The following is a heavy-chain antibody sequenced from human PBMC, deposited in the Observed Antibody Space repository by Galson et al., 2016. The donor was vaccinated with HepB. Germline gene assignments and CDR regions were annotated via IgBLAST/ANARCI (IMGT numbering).Heavy chain of an antibody. CDR3: AKVMYYDSSGYYDNSVDY. Sequence: SLRLSCAASGFTFSNYGMHWVRQAPGKGLEWVAVISFDGSNKYYADSVKGRFTVSRDNSKNTRYLQMNSLRAEDTAVYYCAKVMYYDSSGYYDNSVDYWGQGTLVTVSS. CDR2: ISFDGSNK. J-gene: IGHJ4*02. CDR1: GFTFSNYG. D-gene: IGHD3-22*01. V-gene: IGHV3-30*18.